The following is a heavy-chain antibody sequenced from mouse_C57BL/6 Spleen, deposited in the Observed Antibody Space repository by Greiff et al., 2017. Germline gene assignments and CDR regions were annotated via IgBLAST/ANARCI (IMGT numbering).Heavy chain of an antibody. CDR3: ARRQIYYEYQGAMDY. Sequence: EVKLVESGPELVKPGASVKIPCKASGYTFTDYNMDWVKQSHGKSLEWIGDINPNNGGTIYNQKFKGKATLTVDKSSSTAYMELRSLTSEDTAVYYCARRQIYYEYQGAMDYWGQGTSVTVSS. V-gene: IGHV1-18*01. CDR2: INPNNGGT. CDR1: GYTFTDYN. D-gene: IGHD2-4*01. J-gene: IGHJ4*01.